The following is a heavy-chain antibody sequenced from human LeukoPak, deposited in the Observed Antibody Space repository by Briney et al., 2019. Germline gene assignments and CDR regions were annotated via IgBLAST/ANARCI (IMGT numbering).Heavy chain of an antibody. J-gene: IGHJ4*02. Sequence: SETLSLTCTVSGGSISSGGYYWSWIRQPPGKGLEWIGEINHSGSTNYNPSLKSRVTISVDTSKNQFSLKLSSVTAADTAVYYCARSGAPIFGVAPRAYYFDYWGQGTLVTVSS. CDR2: INHSGST. CDR3: ARSGAPIFGVAPRAYYFDY. CDR1: GGSISSGGYY. V-gene: IGHV4-39*07. D-gene: IGHD3-3*01.